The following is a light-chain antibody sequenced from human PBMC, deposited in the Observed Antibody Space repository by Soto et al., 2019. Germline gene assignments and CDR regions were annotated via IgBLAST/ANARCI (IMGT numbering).Light chain of an antibody. CDR1: QSVSSNY. CDR3: QQFGRSPPSWT. CDR2: GAS. Sequence: ETVLTQSPGTLSLSPGERATLSCRASQSVSSNYLAWYQQKPGQAPRLLIYGASTRATGIPDRFSGSGSGTDVTLTISRREPEDFAVYYCQQFGRSPPSWTFGQGTKVEIK. J-gene: IGKJ1*01. V-gene: IGKV3-20*01.